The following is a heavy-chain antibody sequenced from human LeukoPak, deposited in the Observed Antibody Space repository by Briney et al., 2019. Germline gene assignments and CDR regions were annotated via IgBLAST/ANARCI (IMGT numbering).Heavy chain of an antibody. V-gene: IGHV4-34*01. J-gene: IGHJ4*02. CDR3: ARGLQYYYDSSGYSDY. CDR1: GGSFSGYY. D-gene: IGHD3-22*01. CDR2: INHSGGT. Sequence: PSETLSLTCAVYGGSFSGYYWSWIRQPPGKGLEWIGEINHSGGTNYNPSLKSRVTISVDTSKNQFSLKLSSVTAADTAVYYCARGLQYYYDSSGYSDYWGQGTLVTVSS.